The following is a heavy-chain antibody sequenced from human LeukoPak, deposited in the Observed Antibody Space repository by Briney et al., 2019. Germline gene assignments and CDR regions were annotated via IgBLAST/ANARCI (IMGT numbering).Heavy chain of an antibody. CDR3: ATNLPGYSYGYWVA. CDR2: MFDTGSG. J-gene: IGHJ5*02. V-gene: IGHV4-59*01. D-gene: IGHD5-18*01. CDR1: GGSMSNYY. Sequence: SETLSLTCTVSGGSMSNYYWNWIRQPPGKGLEWIGYMFDTGSGKYNPSLKSRVTISVDTSKRQISLKLTSVTTADTAVYYGATNLPGYSYGYWVAWGQGTLVNVSS.